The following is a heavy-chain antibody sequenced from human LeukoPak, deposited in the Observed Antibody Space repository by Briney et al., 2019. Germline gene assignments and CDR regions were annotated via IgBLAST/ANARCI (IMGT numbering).Heavy chain of an antibody. CDR2: INTNTGNP. D-gene: IGHD1-1*01. V-gene: IGHV7-4-1*02. CDR3: ARVRNNDVRVIDY. Sequence: ASVKLSCKASGYTFTFYDIQWVRQAAGQGLEWMGWINTNTGNPTYAQGFTGRFVFSLDTSVSTAYLQISSLKAEDTAVYYCARVRNNDVRVIDYWGQGTLVTVSS. J-gene: IGHJ4*02. CDR1: GYTFTFYD.